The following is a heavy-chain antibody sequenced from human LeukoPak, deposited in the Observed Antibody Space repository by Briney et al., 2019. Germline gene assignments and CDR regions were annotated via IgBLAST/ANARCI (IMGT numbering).Heavy chain of an antibody. J-gene: IGHJ4*02. CDR1: GFTFSSYA. CDR2: ISDSGGST. Sequence: GGSLRLSCAASGFTFSSYALTWVRQAPGKGLEWVSTISDSGGSTFYAPSVKGRFTISGDNSKNTLYLQMNSLRDEDTAIYYCAKGKYSGSWYFDYWGQGTLVTVSS. V-gene: IGHV3-23*01. D-gene: IGHD6-13*01. CDR3: AKGKYSGSWYFDY.